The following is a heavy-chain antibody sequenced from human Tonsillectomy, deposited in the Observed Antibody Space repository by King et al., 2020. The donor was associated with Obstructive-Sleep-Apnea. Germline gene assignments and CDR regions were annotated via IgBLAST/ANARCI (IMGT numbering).Heavy chain of an antibody. J-gene: IGHJ4*02. CDR3: AREGGDYYDFWSEEGDY. V-gene: IGHV4-4*02. D-gene: IGHD3-3*01. CDR1: GGSISSSNW. CDR2: IYHSGST. Sequence: VQLQESGPGLVKPSGTLSLTCAVSGGSISSSNWWSWVRQPPGKGLEWIGEIYHSGSTNYNPSLKSRVTISVDKSKNQFSLKLRSVTAADTAVYYCAREGGDYYDFWSEEGDYWGQGTLVTVSS.